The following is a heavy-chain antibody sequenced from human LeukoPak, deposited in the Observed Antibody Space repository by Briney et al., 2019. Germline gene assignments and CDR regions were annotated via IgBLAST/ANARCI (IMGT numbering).Heavy chain of an antibody. J-gene: IGHJ4*02. V-gene: IGHV3-30*18. Sequence: GGSLRLSCAASGFTFSTYAMHWVRQAPGKGLEWVALISYDGRNKYYADSMKGRFTISRDNSKNTLYLQMNSLRAEDTAVYYCAKDHGSYLYYFDYWGQGTLVTVSS. CDR1: GFTFSTYA. CDR3: AKDHGSYLYYFDY. CDR2: ISYDGRNK. D-gene: IGHD1-26*01.